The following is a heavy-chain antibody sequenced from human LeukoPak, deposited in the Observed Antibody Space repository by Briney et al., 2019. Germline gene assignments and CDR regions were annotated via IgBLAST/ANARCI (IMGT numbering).Heavy chain of an antibody. CDR2: IKQDGSEK. CDR3: AGERGYTYAYGTFDV. Sequence: PGGSLRLSCVGSGFSFSSDWMHWVRQAPGKGLEWVANIKQDGSEKYYVDSVKGRFTISRDNAENSLYLQMNSLRAEDTAVYYCAGERGYTYAYGTFDVWGQGTMVSVSS. CDR1: GFSFSSDW. D-gene: IGHD5-18*01. J-gene: IGHJ3*01. V-gene: IGHV3-7*05.